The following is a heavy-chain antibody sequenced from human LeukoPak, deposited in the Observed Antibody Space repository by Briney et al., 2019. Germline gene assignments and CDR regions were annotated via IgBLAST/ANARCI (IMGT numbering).Heavy chain of an antibody. CDR1: GGSFNTYY. D-gene: IGHD4-23*01. CDR2: INHSGST. V-gene: IGHV4-34*01. J-gene: IGHJ4*02. Sequence: SETLSLTCALYGGSFNTYYWSWIRQPPGKGLEXXXEINHSGSTNYNPSLKSRVTMSIDTSKNQFPLKVNSVTAADTAVYFCGRLTPVADITVARDYWGQGTLVTVSS. CDR3: GRLTPVADITVARDY.